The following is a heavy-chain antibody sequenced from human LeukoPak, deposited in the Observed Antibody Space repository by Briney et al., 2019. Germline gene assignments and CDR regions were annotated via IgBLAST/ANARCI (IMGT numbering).Heavy chain of an antibody. D-gene: IGHD3-16*01. CDR3: ARHKPGTYYYGMDV. CDR2: IYHSGST. V-gene: IGHV4-4*02. CDR1: GGSISSSNW. Sequence: PSGTLSLTCAVSGGSISSSNWWSWVRQPPGKGLEWIGEIYHSGSTNYNPSLKSRVTISVDTSKNQFFLKLSSVTAADTAVYYCARHKPGTYYYGMDVWGQGTTVTVSS. J-gene: IGHJ6*02.